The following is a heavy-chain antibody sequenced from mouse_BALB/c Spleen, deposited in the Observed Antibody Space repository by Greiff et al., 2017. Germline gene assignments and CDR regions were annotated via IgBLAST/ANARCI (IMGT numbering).Heavy chain of an antibody. CDR3: ARALYGNYFDY. CDR1: GFTFTDYY. Sequence: EVKLVESGGGLVHPGGSLRLSCATSGFTFTDYYMSWVRQPPGKALEWLGFIRNKANGYTTEYSASVKGRFTISRDNSQSILYLQMNTLRAEDSATYYCARALYGNYFDYWGQGTTLTVSA. J-gene: IGHJ2*01. D-gene: IGHD2-1*01. CDR2: IRNKANGYTT. V-gene: IGHV7-3*02.